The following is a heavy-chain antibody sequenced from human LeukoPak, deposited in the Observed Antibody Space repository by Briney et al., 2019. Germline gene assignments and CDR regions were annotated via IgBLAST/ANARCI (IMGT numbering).Heavy chain of an antibody. V-gene: IGHV1-18*01. J-gene: IGHJ4*02. D-gene: IGHD6-19*01. CDR1: GYTFTSYG. CDR2: ISAYNGNT. Sequence: ASVKVSCKASGYTFTSYGISWVRQAPGQGLEWMGWISAYNGNTNYAQKLQGRVTMTRDTSTSTVYMELSSLRSEDTAVYYCARVSQLVSGWRSTNFDYWGQGTLVTVSS. CDR3: ARVSQLVSGWRSTNFDY.